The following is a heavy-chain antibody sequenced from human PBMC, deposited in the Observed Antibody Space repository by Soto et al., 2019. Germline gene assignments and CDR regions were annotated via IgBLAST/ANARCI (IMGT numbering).Heavy chain of an antibody. D-gene: IGHD1-26*01. CDR1: GFSFGTYA. CDR3: AMGAARYFDY. V-gene: IGHV3-23*01. CDR2: ISGGIGST. Sequence: EVQLLESGGSLVQPGGSLRLSCVASGFSFGTYAMTWVRQVPGKGLEWVSTISGGIGSTFYADSVKGRFTISRDISKKMLFLHMNGLRGEDTGTNYCAMGAARYFDYWGRGTLVTVSS. J-gene: IGHJ4*02.